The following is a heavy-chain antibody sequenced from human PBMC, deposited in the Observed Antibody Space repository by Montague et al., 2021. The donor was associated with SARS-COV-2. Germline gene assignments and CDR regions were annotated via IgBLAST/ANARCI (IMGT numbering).Heavy chain of an antibody. J-gene: IGHJ6*02. V-gene: IGHV4-34*01. Sequence: SETLSLTCAVYGGSFSGYYWSWIRQPPGKGLEWIGEINHSGSTNYNPSLKSRVTISVDTSKNQFSLKRSSVTAADTAVYYCARGSWHIVVVTAIRDGYYGMDVWGQGTTVTVSS. CDR1: GGSFSGYY. D-gene: IGHD2-21*02. CDR2: INHSGST. CDR3: ARGSWHIVVVTAIRDGYYGMDV.